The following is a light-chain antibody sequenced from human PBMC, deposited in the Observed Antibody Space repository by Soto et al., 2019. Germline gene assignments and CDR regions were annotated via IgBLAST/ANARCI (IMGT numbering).Light chain of an antibody. CDR2: GVT. CDR1: SSDVGGYNY. V-gene: IGLV2-14*01. Sequence: QSALTQPASVSGSPGQSITISCTGTSSDVGGYNYVSWYQQHPGIAPKLLIYGVTNRPSGVSTRFCGSKSGNTASLTISGLQAEDEADYHCSSYTSASTLLYLFGTGTKVTVL. J-gene: IGLJ1*01. CDR3: SSYTSASTLLYL.